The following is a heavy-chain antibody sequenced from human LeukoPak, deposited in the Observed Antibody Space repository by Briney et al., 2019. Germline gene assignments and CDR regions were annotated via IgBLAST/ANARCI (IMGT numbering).Heavy chain of an antibody. D-gene: IGHD2-2*01. CDR3: AKGDCSSTSCSGFYGMDV. CDR1: GFTFSSYA. V-gene: IGHV3-23*01. CDR2: TSGGST. J-gene: IGHJ6*04. Sequence: GGSLRLSCAASGFTFSSYAMSWVRQAPGRGLEWVSTTSGGSTYYADSVKGRFTISRDNSKSTLYLQMNSLRAEDTAVYYCAKGDCSSTSCSGFYGMDVWGRGTTVTVSS.